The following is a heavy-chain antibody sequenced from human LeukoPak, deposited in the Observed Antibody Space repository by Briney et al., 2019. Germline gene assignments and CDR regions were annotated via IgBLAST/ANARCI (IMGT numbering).Heavy chain of an antibody. CDR3: ARDPSGTAMVFDY. V-gene: IGHV1-2*02. CDR1: GYTFTGYH. CDR2: INTNSGGT. J-gene: IGHJ4*02. Sequence: ASVKVSCKASGYTFTGYHMHWVRQAPGQGLEWMGWINTNSGGTNYAQKFQGRVTMTRDTSISTAYMEPSRLRSDDTAVYYCARDPSGTAMVFDYWDQGTLVTVSS. D-gene: IGHD5-18*01.